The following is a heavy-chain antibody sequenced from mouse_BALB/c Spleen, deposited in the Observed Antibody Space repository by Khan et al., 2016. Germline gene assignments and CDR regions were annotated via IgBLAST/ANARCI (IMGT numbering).Heavy chain of an antibody. V-gene: IGHV1-9*01. CDR2: ILPGTDST. CDR3: ARGAS. Sequence: QVQLQQSGAELMKPGASVKISCKASGYTFSRYWIEWIKERPGHGLEWIGEILPGTDSTNYNDKFKGKAAFTAESSSSTAYIQLNSLTSEDSAVYYFARGASWGQGTLVTVSA. CDR1: GYTFSRYW. J-gene: IGHJ3*01.